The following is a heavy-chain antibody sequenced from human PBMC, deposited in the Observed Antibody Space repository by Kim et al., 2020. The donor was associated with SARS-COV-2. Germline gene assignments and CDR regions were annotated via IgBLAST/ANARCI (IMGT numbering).Heavy chain of an antibody. CDR2: ISAYNGNT. CDR1: GYTFTSYG. Sequence: ASVKVSCKASGYTFTSYGISWVRQAPGQGLEWMGWISAYNGNTNYAQKLQGRVTMTTDTSTSTAYMELRSLRSDDTAVYYCARDALYGSGSFDAFDIWGQGTMVTVSS. J-gene: IGHJ3*02. V-gene: IGHV1-18*01. D-gene: IGHD3-10*01. CDR3: ARDALYGSGSFDAFDI.